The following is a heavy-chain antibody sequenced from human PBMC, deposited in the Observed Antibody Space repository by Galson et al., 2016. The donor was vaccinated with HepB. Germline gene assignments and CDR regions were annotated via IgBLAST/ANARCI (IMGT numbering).Heavy chain of an antibody. CDR1: GFSFSTYA. J-gene: IGHJ3*02. D-gene: IGHD3-10*01. V-gene: IGHV3-23*01. CDR2: IRGSGGGI. CDR3: AKERGRRLTMVRGVLDPFDI. Sequence: SLRLSCAGSGFSFSTYAMSWVRQAPGKGLEWVSGIRGSGGGIDYADSVKGRFTISRDNSKNTLYLQMSSLRAEDTAVYYCAKERGRRLTMVRGVLDPFDICGRGTLVTVSS.